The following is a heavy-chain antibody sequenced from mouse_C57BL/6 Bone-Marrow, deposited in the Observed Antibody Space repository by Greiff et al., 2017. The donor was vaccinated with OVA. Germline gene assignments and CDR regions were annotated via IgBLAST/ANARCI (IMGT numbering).Heavy chain of an antibody. CDR1: GYTFTSYD. J-gene: IGHJ3*01. D-gene: IGHD3-3*01. V-gene: IGHV1-85*01. CDR3: ARWGDGGFAY. CDR2: IYPRDGST. Sequence: VKLMESGPELVKPGASVKLSCKASGYTFTSYDINWVKQRPGQGLEWIGWIYPRDGSTKYNEKFKGKATLTVDTSSSTASMELHSLTSEDSAVYFCARWGDGGFAYWGQGTLVTVSA.